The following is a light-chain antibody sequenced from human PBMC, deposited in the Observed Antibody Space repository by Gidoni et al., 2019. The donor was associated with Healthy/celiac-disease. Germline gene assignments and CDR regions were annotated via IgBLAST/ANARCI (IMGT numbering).Light chain of an antibody. J-gene: IGKJ2*01. CDR1: QSITNY. CDR2: AAS. CDR3: QQSYSTPNT. Sequence: DIQMTQSPSSLSASVGDRVTIACRASQSITNYLNWYKQKPGKAPKLLIYAASSLQSGVPSRFSGSGSGTDFTRTISSLQPADVATYFCQQSYSTPNTFGQGTKLEIK. V-gene: IGKV1-39*01.